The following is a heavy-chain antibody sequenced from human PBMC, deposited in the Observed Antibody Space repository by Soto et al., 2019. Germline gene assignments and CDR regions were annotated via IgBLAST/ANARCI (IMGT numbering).Heavy chain of an antibody. D-gene: IGHD2-15*01. J-gene: IGHJ4*02. Sequence: QVHLVQSGGGVVQPGGSLRLSCVTSGFSFTSHGFHWVRQAPGKGLEWVAVIWFDGSKEYYTDSVKGRFTISRDNSKNTLYRQMNDLRGEDTAVYYCARDDCSTAFSYAAWGQGTLVTVSS. CDR2: IWFDGSKE. CDR1: GFSFTSHG. V-gene: IGHV3-33*01. CDR3: ARDDCSTAFSYAA.